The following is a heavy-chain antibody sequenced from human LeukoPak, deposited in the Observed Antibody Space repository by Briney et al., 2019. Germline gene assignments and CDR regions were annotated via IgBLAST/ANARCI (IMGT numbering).Heavy chain of an antibody. D-gene: IGHD2-2*01. CDR2: IHYSGST. CDR3: ARVGEYCTSTTCYSRRVFDI. J-gene: IGHJ3*02. V-gene: IGHV4-59*08. CDR1: GASITSYY. Sequence: SETLSLTCTVSGASITSYYWNWIRRPPGKGLEWIGYIHYSGSTNYNPSLKSRVTISLDTSKNQFSLKLSSVTAADTAVYYCARVGEYCTSTTCYSRRVFDIWGQGTLVPVSS.